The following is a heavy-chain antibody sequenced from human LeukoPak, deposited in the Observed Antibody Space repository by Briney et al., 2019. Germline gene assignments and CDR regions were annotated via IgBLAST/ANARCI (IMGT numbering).Heavy chain of an antibody. CDR2: INSDGSST. V-gene: IGHV3-74*01. CDR1: GFTFSSYW. Sequence: GGSLRLSCAASGFTFSSYWMHWVRQAPGKGLVWVSRINSDGSSTSYADSVKGRFTISRDNAKNSLYLQMNSLRAEDTAVYYCARAFFVSSGDAFDIWGQGTMVTVSS. CDR3: ARAFFVSSGDAFDI. J-gene: IGHJ3*02. D-gene: IGHD3-22*01.